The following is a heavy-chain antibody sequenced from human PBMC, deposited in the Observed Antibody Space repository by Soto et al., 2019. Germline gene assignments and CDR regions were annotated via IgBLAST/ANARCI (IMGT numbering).Heavy chain of an antibody. V-gene: IGHV3-53*02. Sequence: EVQLVETGGGLIQPGGSLRLSCAASGFTVSSNYMSWVRQAPGKGLEWVSVIYSGGSTYYADCVKGRFTIARDNSKNTLYLQMNSLRAEDTAVYYCARDSRHDAFDIWGQGTMVTVSS. CDR3: ARDSRHDAFDI. CDR1: GFTVSSNY. CDR2: IYSGGST. J-gene: IGHJ3*02.